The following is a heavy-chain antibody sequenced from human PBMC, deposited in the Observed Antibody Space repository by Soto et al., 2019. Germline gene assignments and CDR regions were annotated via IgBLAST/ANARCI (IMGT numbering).Heavy chain of an antibody. CDR1: GGTFSSYT. V-gene: IGHV1-69*02. CDR3: AATYYYDTFDY. CDR2: IIPFLDIA. Sequence: QVQLVQSGAEVKKPGSSVKVSCKASGGTFSSYTISWVRQAPGQGLEWMGRIIPFLDIANNAQKFQGTVTITADKSTSTAYMELSSLRSEDTAVYYCAATYYYDTFDYWGQGTLVTVSS. D-gene: IGHD3-22*01. J-gene: IGHJ4*02.